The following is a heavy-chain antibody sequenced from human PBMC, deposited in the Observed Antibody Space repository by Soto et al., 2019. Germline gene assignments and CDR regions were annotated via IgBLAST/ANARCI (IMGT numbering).Heavy chain of an antibody. CDR1: GHTFTDYG. V-gene: IGHV1-18*01. CDR3: ARDYDYVWGTHRHTHYY. CDR2: ISTYNGNT. Sequence: QVQLVQSGSEVKKPGASVTVSCKTSGHTFTDYGISWVRQAPGQGLEWMGWISTYNGNTDYAQKFQGGVTVTTDTATSTVYMELRSLTSDDTAVYFCARDYDYVWGTHRHTHYYWGQGTLVTISS. J-gene: IGHJ4*02. D-gene: IGHD3-16*02.